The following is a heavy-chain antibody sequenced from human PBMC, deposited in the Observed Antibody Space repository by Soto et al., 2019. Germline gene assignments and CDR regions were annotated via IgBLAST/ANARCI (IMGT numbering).Heavy chain of an antibody. CDR1: GFTFSSYG. CDR2: ISYDGSNK. CDR3: AKEAHRRNSGIGY. J-gene: IGHJ4*02. V-gene: IGHV3-30*18. D-gene: IGHD1-7*01. Sequence: QVQLLESGGGVVQPGRSLRLSCAASGFTFSSYGMHWVRQAPGKGLEWVAVISYDGSNKYYADSVKGRFTISRDNSKNTLYLQMNGLRAEDTAVYYCAKEAHRRNSGIGYWGQGTLVPVSS.